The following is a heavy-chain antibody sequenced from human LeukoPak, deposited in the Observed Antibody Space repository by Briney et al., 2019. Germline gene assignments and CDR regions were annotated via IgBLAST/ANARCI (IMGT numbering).Heavy chain of an antibody. CDR3: AREHYYDSSGYRVREYYFDY. V-gene: IGHV4-59*11. J-gene: IGHJ4*02. Sequence: PSETLSLTCTVSGGSISSHYWSWIRQPPGKGLEWIGYIYYSGSTNYNPFLKSRVTISVDTSKNQFSLKLSSVTAADTAVYYCAREHYYDSSGYRVREYYFDYWGQGTLVTVSS. CDR1: GGSISSHY. D-gene: IGHD3-22*01. CDR2: IYYSGST.